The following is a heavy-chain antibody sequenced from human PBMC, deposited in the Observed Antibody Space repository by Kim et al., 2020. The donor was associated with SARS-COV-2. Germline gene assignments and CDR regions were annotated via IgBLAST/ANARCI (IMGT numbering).Heavy chain of an antibody. D-gene: IGHD2-15*01. CDR2: INSDGSST. CDR3: ARDDIGSGGSWPLDY. Sequence: GGSLRLSCAASGFTFSSYWMHWVRQAPGKGLVWVSRINSDGSSTSYADSVKGRFTISRDNAKNTLYLQMNSLRAEDTAVYYCARDDIGSGGSWPLDYWGQGTLVTVSS. CDR1: GFTFSSYW. J-gene: IGHJ4*02. V-gene: IGHV3-74*01.